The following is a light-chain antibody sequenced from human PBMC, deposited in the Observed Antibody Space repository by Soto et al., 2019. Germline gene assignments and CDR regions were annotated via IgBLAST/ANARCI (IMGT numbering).Light chain of an antibody. CDR1: EDINRW. CDR2: TAS. CDR3: QQDNRYFMS. Sequence: IQRTPAASTLSVSVGETVPMTFRASEDINRWLAWYQQKPGQAPRLLIQTASRVERGVPSRFSGSGSDTEFTLTISSLQPDDFATYYCQQDNRYFMSFGQGTKVDIK. J-gene: IGKJ1*01. V-gene: IGKV1-5*03.